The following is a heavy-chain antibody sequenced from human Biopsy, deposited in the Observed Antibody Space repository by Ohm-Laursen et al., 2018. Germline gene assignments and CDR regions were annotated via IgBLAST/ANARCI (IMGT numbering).Heavy chain of an antibody. V-gene: IGHV3-11*01. CDR2: ISGRGVTK. CDR3: GTDGAGSYNEN. J-gene: IGHJ4*02. CDR1: GFTFGDYY. Sequence: SLRLSCTASGFTFGDYYMSWIRQAPGRGLEWLSYISGRGVTKMYAVSVKGRFTVSRDNAKNSLCLEMTNLTVEDTAVYFCGTDGAGSYNENWGQGTLVSVSS. D-gene: IGHD3-10*01.